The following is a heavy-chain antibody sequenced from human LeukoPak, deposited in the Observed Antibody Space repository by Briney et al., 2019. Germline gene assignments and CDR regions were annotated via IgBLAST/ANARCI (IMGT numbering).Heavy chain of an antibody. Sequence: SETLSLTCAVYGGSFSGYYWSWIRQPPGKGLEWIGEINHSGSTDYNPSLKSRVTISVGTSKNQFSLKLSSVTAADTAVYYCARVVPAAIFHNWFDPWGQGTLVTVSS. V-gene: IGHV4-34*01. CDR3: ARVVPAAIFHNWFDP. J-gene: IGHJ5*02. CDR1: GGSFSGYY. CDR2: INHSGST. D-gene: IGHD2-2*01.